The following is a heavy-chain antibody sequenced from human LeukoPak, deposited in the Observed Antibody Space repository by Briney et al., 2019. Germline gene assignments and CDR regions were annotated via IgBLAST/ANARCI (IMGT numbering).Heavy chain of an antibody. D-gene: IGHD3-22*01. CDR3: ARDTSRHFYYDSSGYDY. CDR1: GFTFSDYY. J-gene: IGHJ4*02. V-gene: IGHV3-11*01. CDR2: ISSSGSTI. Sequence: GGSLRLSCAASGFTFSDYYMSWIRQAPGKGLEWVSYISSSGSTIYYADSVKGRFTISRDNAKNSLYLQMNSLRAEDTAVYYCARDTSRHFYYDSSGYDYWGQGTLVTVSS.